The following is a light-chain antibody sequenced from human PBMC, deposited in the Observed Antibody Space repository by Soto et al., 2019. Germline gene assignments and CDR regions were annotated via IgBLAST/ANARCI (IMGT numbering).Light chain of an antibody. V-gene: IGKV1-6*01. CDR2: TAS. Sequence: AIQMTQSPSSLSASVGDRVTITCRASQGIRNDLGWYQQKPGKAPKLLIYTASSLQSGVPSRFSGSGSGTDFTLTISSLQPEDFASYYCLQYYNYPYTFGQGTKLEIK. CDR3: LQYYNYPYT. CDR1: QGIRND. J-gene: IGKJ2*01.